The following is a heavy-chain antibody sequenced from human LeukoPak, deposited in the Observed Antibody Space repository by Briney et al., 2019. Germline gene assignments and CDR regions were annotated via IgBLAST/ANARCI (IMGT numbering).Heavy chain of an antibody. CDR1: GGTFSSYA. CDR3: ARGRGMVRGVITYYYYYGMDV. D-gene: IGHD3-10*01. V-gene: IGHV1-69*13. Sequence: RASVKVSCKASGGTFSSYAISWVRQAPGQGLEWMGGIIPIFGTANYAQKFQGRVTITADESTSTAYMELSSLRSEDTAVYYCARGRGMVRGVITYYYYYGMDVWGQGTTVTVSS. CDR2: IIPIFGTA. J-gene: IGHJ6*02.